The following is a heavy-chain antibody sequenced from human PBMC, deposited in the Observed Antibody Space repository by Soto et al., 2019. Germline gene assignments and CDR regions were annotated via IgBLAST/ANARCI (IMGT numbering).Heavy chain of an antibody. CDR3: VRRSNRSLSIHPYYFDL. D-gene: IGHD3-9*01. Sequence: GESLKISCKGSGYRFTSYWIAWVRQLPGKGLVFMGIIYPGDFDTRYNPSLQGQVTISVDNCISTACVQWGRLKSPDTAMYFCVRRSNRSLSIHPYYFDLWGQGTLVTVSS. CDR2: IYPGDFDT. V-gene: IGHV5-51*01. CDR1: GYRFTSYW. J-gene: IGHJ4*02.